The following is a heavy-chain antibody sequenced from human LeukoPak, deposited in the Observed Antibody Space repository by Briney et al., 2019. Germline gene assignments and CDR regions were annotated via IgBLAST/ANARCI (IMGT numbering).Heavy chain of an antibody. V-gene: IGHV3-9*01. D-gene: IGHD3-10*01. Sequence: PGGSLRLSCAASGFDFYNYLMHWVRHAPGKGPEWVSEISWNGDTIGYADSVKGRFIISRDNARKSLYLQMNNLRPEDTALYYCASTYGSGSYLHSWGQGTLVTVSS. J-gene: IGHJ5*02. CDR1: GFDFYNYL. CDR2: ISWNGDTI. CDR3: ASTYGSGSYLHS.